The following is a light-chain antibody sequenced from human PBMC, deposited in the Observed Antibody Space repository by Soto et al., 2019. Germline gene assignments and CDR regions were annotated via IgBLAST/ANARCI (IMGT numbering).Light chain of an antibody. CDR2: GAT. V-gene: IGKV3-20*01. J-gene: IGKJ1*01. CDR3: QQYGSASCT. CDR1: QRGSSSY. Sequence: EIVLTQSPGTLSLSPGESATLSCSASQRGSSSYLAWYQQKPGQAPRLLIYGATISATGIPEGFSGSGSGTDFTVTFRTLKQEDFGVYSSQQYGSASCTFGHGTTVEIK.